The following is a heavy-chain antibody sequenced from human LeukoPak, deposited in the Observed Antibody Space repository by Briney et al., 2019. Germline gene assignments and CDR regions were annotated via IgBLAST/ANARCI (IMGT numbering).Heavy chain of an antibody. CDR3: AKGYRTVDTPEYFDY. D-gene: IGHD4-23*01. V-gene: IGHV3-23*01. CDR1: GFTFSSYA. CDR2: IIDSGGST. J-gene: IGHJ4*02. Sequence: PGGPLRLSCAASGFTFSSYAMLWLRQAPGKGPEWVSGIIDSGGSTYYADSVKGRFTISRDNSKNTLYLQMNSLRAEDTAVYHCAKGYRTVDTPEYFDYWGQGTLVTVSS.